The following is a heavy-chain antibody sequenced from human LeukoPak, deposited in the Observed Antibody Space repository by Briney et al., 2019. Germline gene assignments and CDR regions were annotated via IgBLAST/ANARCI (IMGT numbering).Heavy chain of an antibody. CDR2: INHSGST. J-gene: IGHJ6*03. D-gene: IGHD3-10*01. CDR3: ARDTTVRGPYYYYYMDV. V-gene: IGHV4-34*01. Sequence: PSETLSLTCAVYGGSFSGYYWSWIRQPPGKGLEWIGEINHSGSTNYNPSLKSRVTISVDTSKNQFSLKLSSVTAADTAVYYCARDTTVRGPYYYYYMDVWGKGTTVTISS. CDR1: GGSFSGYY.